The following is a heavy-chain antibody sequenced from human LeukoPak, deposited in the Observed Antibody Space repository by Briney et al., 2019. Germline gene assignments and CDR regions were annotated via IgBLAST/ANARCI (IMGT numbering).Heavy chain of an antibody. Sequence: ASVKVSCKASGYTFTGYYMHWVRQAPGQGLEWMGWINPNSGGTNYAQKFQGRVTMTRDTSISTAYMELSRLRSDDTAVYYCARNVVPAAPLDAFDIWGQGTMVTVSS. CDR2: INPNSGGT. J-gene: IGHJ3*02. V-gene: IGHV1-2*02. CDR1: GYTFTGYY. CDR3: ARNVVPAAPLDAFDI. D-gene: IGHD2-2*01.